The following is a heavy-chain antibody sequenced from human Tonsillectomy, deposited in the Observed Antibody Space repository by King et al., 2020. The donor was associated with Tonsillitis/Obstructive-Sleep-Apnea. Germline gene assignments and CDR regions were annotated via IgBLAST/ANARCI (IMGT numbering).Heavy chain of an antibody. CDR3: ARVKYSSGYYDAFDI. CDR1: GFTFSDYY. Sequence: QVQLVESGGGLVKPGGSLRLSCAASGFTFSDYYMSWIRQAPGKGLEWVSYISSSSSYTNYADSVKGRFTISRDNAKNSLYLQMNSLSAEDTAVYYCARVKYSSGYYDAFDIWGQGTMVTVSS. D-gene: IGHD3-22*01. CDR2: ISSSSSYT. J-gene: IGHJ3*02. V-gene: IGHV3-11*05.